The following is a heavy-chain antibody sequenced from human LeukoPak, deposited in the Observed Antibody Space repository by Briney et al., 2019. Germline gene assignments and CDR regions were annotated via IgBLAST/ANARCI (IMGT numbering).Heavy chain of an antibody. CDR2: IYTSGST. CDR3: ANSIDFDYGDYYFDY. J-gene: IGHJ4*02. D-gene: IGHD4-17*01. CDR1: GGSLSGYY. Sequence: PSESLSFTCGVYGGSLSGYYWSVIRQPPGKGLEWIGRIYTSGSTNYNPSLKSRVTISLDTSKNQFSLKLSSVTAADTAVYYCANSIDFDYGDYYFDYWGQGALVTVSS. V-gene: IGHV4-59*10.